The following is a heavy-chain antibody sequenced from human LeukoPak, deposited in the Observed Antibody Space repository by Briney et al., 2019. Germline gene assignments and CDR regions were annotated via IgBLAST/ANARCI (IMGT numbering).Heavy chain of an antibody. J-gene: IGHJ3*02. CDR2: IIPIFHTT. D-gene: IGHD3-22*01. V-gene: IGHV1-69*05. CDR3: ARDIPGSSGYFDDAFDM. Sequence: ASVKVSCKASGGTFSSCAISWVRQAPGQGLEWMGRIIPIFHTTNYAQKFQGRVTITTEQSTSTAYMELSSLRSEDTAVYYCARDIPGSSGYFDDAFDMWGQGTMVTVPS. CDR1: GGTFSSCA.